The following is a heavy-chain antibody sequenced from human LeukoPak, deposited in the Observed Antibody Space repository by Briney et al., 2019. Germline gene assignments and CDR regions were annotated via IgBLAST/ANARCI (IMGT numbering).Heavy chain of an antibody. J-gene: IGHJ3*02. Sequence: PLETLSLTCTVSGDSISSGDYYWSWIRQPAGKGLEWIGRISSSGSTNYNPSLKSRVTISVDTSKNQFSLKLSSVTAADTAVYFCARGPYSYDSSGAFDIWGQGTMVTVSS. D-gene: IGHD3-22*01. V-gene: IGHV4-61*02. CDR2: ISSSGST. CDR1: GDSISSGDYY. CDR3: ARGPYSYDSSGAFDI.